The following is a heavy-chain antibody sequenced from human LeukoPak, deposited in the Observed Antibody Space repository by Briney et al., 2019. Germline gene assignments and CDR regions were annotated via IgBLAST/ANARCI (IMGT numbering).Heavy chain of an antibody. J-gene: IGHJ6*02. Sequence: ASVKVSCKASGGTFSSYAISWVRQAPGQGLEWMGGIIPIFGTANYAQKFQGRVTITADESTSTAYMELSSLRSEDTAVYYCASGTDIVVVVAATYYYYGMDVWGQGTTVTVSS. CDR2: IIPIFGTA. V-gene: IGHV1-69*13. D-gene: IGHD2-15*01. CDR3: ASGTDIVVVVAATYYYYGMDV. CDR1: GGTFSSYA.